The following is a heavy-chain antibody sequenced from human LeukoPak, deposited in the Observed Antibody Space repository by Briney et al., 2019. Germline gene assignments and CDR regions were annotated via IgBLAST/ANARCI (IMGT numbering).Heavy chain of an antibody. D-gene: IGHD3-22*01. Sequence: ASVKVSCKASGYTFTGYYMHWVRQARGQGLEGMGWINPNSGDTNYAQEFQGRVTMTSDTAISTAYMELSRLRSDDTAVYYRARDGDSSGYYYSTFDYWGQGTLVTVSS. J-gene: IGHJ4*02. CDR1: GYTFTGYY. CDR3: ARDGDSSGYYYSTFDY. CDR2: INPNSGDT. V-gene: IGHV1-2*02.